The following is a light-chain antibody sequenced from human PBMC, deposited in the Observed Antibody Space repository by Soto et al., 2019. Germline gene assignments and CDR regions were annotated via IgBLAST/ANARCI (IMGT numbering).Light chain of an antibody. CDR3: SSYTSSSTYV. CDR1: SSDVGGYNY. CDR2: DVS. J-gene: IGLJ1*01. V-gene: IGLV2-14*01. Sequence: QPVLTQPAAVSGSPGQSITISCTGTSSDVGGYNYVSWYQQHPGKAPKLMIYDVSNRPSGVSNRFSGSKSGNTASLTISGLQAEDEADYYWSSYTSSSTYVFGTG.